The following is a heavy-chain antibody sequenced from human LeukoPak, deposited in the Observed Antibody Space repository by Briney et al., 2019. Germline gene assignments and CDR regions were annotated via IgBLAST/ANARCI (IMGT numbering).Heavy chain of an antibody. V-gene: IGHV4-4*07. D-gene: IGHD3-10*01. CDR1: GASISSYY. CDR3: ARSGSGRLENWFDP. J-gene: IGHJ5*02. Sequence: PSETLSLTCTVSGASISSYYWSWIRQPPGQGLEWIGYIYASGNTNSNPSLKSRVTMSVDTSNDQFSLKLSSVTAADTAVYYCARSGSGRLENWFDPWGQGTLVTVSS. CDR2: IYASGNT.